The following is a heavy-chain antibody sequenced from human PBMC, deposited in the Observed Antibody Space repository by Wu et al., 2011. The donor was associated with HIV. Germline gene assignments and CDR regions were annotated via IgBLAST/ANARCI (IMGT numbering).Heavy chain of an antibody. J-gene: IGHJ6*03. CDR1: GGSFNDYA. D-gene: IGHD4-17*01. CDR2: IIPIFGTA. Sequence: QVQLVQSGTEVKKPGSSVKVSCRASGGSFNDYAISWVRQAPGQGLEWLGRIIPIFGTANYAQKFQGRVTITADKSTSTAYMELSSLRSEDTAVYYCARDSTVTRIRLYYYYSGRRRDEGPTVTVSS. CDR3: ARDSTVTRIRLYYYYSGR. V-gene: IGHV1-69*14.